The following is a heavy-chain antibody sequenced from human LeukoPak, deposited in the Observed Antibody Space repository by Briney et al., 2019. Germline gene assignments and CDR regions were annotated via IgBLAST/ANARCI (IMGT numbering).Heavy chain of an antibody. D-gene: IGHD1-26*01. Sequence: PGGSLRLSCAASGFTFDDYAMHWVRQAPGKGLEWVSGISWNSGSIGYADSVKGRFTISRDNAKNSLYLQMNSLRAEDTALYYCAKGGQRWELLESVYFDYWGQGTLVTVSS. CDR1: GFTFDDYA. V-gene: IGHV3-9*01. CDR2: ISWNSGSI. CDR3: AKGGQRWELLESVYFDY. J-gene: IGHJ4*02.